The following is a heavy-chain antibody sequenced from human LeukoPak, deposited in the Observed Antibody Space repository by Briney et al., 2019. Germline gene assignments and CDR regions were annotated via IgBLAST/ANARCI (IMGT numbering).Heavy chain of an antibody. D-gene: IGHD3-3*01. V-gene: IGHV3-30*02. CDR1: GFRFSSYG. CDR3: SKDRGVFGVAYSLDY. CDR2: IRYDGINE. Sequence: GGSLRLSCAASGFRFSSYGMHWVRQAPSKGLDWVAYIRYDGINEYCADSVKGRFTISRDLSKITLFLQMNSLRPEDTAVYYCSKDRGVFGVAYSLDYWGQGTLVTVSS. J-gene: IGHJ4*02.